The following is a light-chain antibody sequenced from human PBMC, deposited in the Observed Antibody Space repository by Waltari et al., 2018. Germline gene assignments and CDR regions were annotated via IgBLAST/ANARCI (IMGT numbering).Light chain of an antibody. Sequence: QSVLTQPPSASGTPGQGVTISCSGSRSNIGANTVYWYQHLPGTAPKVLIYSNNHRPSGVPDRFSGSKSGTSASLAVSGLQSEDEGDYYCATWDDSLNGVVFGGGTKLTVL. CDR2: SNN. V-gene: IGLV1-44*01. J-gene: IGLJ2*01. CDR3: ATWDDSLNGVV. CDR1: RSNIGANT.